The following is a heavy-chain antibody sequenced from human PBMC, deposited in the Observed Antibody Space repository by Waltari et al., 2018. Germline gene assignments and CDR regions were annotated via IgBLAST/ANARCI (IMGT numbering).Heavy chain of an antibody. D-gene: IGHD3-9*01. J-gene: IGHJ5*02. Sequence: QVQLVQSGAEVKKPGASVQVSCKASGYTFTSYDINWVRQATGQGVEWMGWMNPNSGNTGYAQKFQGRVTMTRNTSISTAYMELSSLRSEDTTVYYCARGRELRYFIWRGRRNYWFDPWGQGTLVTVSS. V-gene: IGHV1-8*01. CDR1: GYTFTSYD. CDR2: MNPNSGNT. CDR3: ARGRELRYFIWRGRRNYWFDP.